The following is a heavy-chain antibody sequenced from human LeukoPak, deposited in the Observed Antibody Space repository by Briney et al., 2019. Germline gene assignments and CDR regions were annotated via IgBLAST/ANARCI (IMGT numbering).Heavy chain of an antibody. CDR1: GYTFTGYY. D-gene: IGHD6-13*01. CDR2: IIPILGIA. CDR3: VGGEQQLVDYYYYGMDV. V-gene: IGHV1-69*02. Sequence: GASVKVSCKASGYTFTGYYMHWVRQAPGQGLEWMGRIIPILGIANYAQKFQGRVTITADKSTSTAYMELSSLRSEDTAVYYCVGGEQQLVDYYYYGMDVWGQGTTVTVSS. J-gene: IGHJ6*02.